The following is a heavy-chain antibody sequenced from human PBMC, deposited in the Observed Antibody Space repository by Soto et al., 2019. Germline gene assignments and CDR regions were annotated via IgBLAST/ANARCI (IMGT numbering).Heavy chain of an antibody. CDR2: ISYDGSNK. V-gene: IGHV3-30*18. CDR1: GFTFRTYG. Sequence: QVHLVESGGGVVQPGRSLRLSCAASGFTFRTYGMHWVRQAPGKGLEWVAVISYDGSNKDYADSVKGRFTISRDNSKNTLYLQMNSLRAEDTAVYYCAKGIDWNPCDYWGQGTLVTVSS. CDR3: AKGIDWNPCDY. D-gene: IGHD1-1*01. J-gene: IGHJ4*02.